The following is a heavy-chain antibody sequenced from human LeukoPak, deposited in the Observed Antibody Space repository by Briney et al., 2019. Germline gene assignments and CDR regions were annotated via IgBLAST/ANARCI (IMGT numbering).Heavy chain of an antibody. J-gene: IGHJ4*02. CDR2: INPNSGGT. D-gene: IGHD3-16*02. CDR3: ARDADYDYVWGSYQPPGY. V-gene: IGHV1-2*02. CDR1: GGTFSSYA. Sequence: ASVKVSCKASGGTFSSYAISWVRQAPGQGLEWMGWINPNSGGTNYAQKFQGRVTMTRDTSISTAYMELSRLRSDDTAVYYCARDADYDYVWGSYQPPGYWGQGTLVTVS.